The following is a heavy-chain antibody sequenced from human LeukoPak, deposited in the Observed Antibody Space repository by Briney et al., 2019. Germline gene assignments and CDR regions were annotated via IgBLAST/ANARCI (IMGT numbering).Heavy chain of an antibody. CDR3: ARVHPYYDILTGYSYSPPYYYYYMDV. Sequence: PGGSLRLSCAASGFTFSSYAMHWVRQAPGKGLEWVAVISYDGSNKYYADSVKGRFTISRDNAKNSLYLQMNSLRAEDTAVYYCARVHPYYDILTGYSYSPPYYYYYMDVWGKGTTVTISS. CDR1: GFTFSSYA. D-gene: IGHD3-9*01. J-gene: IGHJ6*03. CDR2: ISYDGSNK. V-gene: IGHV3-30*04.